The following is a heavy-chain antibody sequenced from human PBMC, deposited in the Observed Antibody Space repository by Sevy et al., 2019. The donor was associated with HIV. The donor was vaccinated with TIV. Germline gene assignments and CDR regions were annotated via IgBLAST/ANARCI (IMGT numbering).Heavy chain of an antibody. Sequence: SETLSLTCTVSGGSISSYYWSWIRQPPGKGLEWIGYIYYSGSTNYNPSLKSRVTISVDTSKNQCSLKLSSVTAADTAVYYCARVRDYYDSSGYYYGGGFDYWGQGTLVTVSS. D-gene: IGHD3-22*01. V-gene: IGHV4-59*13. CDR2: IYYSGST. CDR3: ARVRDYYDSSGYYYGGGFDY. CDR1: GGSISSYY. J-gene: IGHJ4*02.